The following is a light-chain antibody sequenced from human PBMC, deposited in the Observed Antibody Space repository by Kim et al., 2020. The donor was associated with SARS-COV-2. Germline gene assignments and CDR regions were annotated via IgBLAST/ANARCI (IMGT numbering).Light chain of an antibody. CDR3: QWRSNRHPWT. J-gene: IGKJ1*01. Sequence: EIVLTQSPATLSLSPGERATLSCRASQSVSSYLAWYQQKPGQAPRLLIYDASNRATGIPARFSGSGSGTDFTLTISSLEPEDFAVYYCQWRSNRHPWTFGQGTKVDIK. CDR2: DAS. CDR1: QSVSSY. V-gene: IGKV3-11*01.